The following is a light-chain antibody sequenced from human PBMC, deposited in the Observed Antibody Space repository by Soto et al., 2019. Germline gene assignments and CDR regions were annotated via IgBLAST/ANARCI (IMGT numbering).Light chain of an antibody. Sequence: QSVLTQPRSVSGSPGQSVTISCTGTSSDVGGYNYVSWYQQHPVKAPKLMIYDVNKRPSGVPDRFSASKSGNTASLTISGLQAEDEADYYCSSYAGSNTFVIFGGGTKLTVL. J-gene: IGLJ2*01. CDR1: SSDVGGYNY. V-gene: IGLV2-11*01. CDR2: DVN. CDR3: SSYAGSNTFVI.